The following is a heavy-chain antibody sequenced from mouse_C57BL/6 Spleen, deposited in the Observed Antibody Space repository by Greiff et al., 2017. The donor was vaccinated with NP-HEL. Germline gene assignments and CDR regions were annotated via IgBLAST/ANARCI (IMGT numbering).Heavy chain of an antibody. CDR3: ARGWDYDGNYAMDY. Sequence: QVQLKQPGAELVKPGASVKLSCKASGYTFTSYWMHWVKQRPGRGLEWIGRIDPNSGGTKYNEKFKSKATLTVDKPSSTAYMQLSSLTSEDSAVYYCARGWDYDGNYAMDYWGQGTSVTVSS. D-gene: IGHD2-4*01. CDR1: GYTFTSYW. J-gene: IGHJ4*01. V-gene: IGHV1-72*01. CDR2: IDPNSGGT.